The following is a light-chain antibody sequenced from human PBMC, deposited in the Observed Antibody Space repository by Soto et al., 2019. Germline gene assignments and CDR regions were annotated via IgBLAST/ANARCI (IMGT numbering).Light chain of an antibody. CDR2: DVS. Sequence: QSALTQPASVSGSPGQSITISCTGTSSDVGGYNYVSWYQQHPGKAPKLMIYDVSNRPLGVSNRFSGSKSGNTASLTISGLQAEDEADYYCNSYTSTSPLFGGGTKVTVL. J-gene: IGLJ2*01. V-gene: IGLV2-14*01. CDR1: SSDVGGYNY. CDR3: NSYTSTSPL.